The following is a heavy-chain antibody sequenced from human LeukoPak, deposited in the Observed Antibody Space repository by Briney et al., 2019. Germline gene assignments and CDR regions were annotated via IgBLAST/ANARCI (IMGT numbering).Heavy chain of an antibody. Sequence: ASMKVSCKSSGYTFTGYYMHWVRQAPGQGLEWMGWINPNTGGINYAQKFQGRVTMTRDTSTSAAYMELSRLRSDDTAVYYCARDPYSNYFDYWGQGTLVTVSS. CDR1: GYTFTGYY. CDR3: ARDPYSNYFDY. V-gene: IGHV1-2*02. CDR2: INPNTGGI. D-gene: IGHD5-18*01. J-gene: IGHJ4*02.